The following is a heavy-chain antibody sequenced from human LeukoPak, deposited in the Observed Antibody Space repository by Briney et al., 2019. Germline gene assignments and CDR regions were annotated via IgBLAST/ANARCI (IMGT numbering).Heavy chain of an antibody. Sequence: SETLSLTCTVSGGSISSSSYYWGWIRQPPGKGLEWIGSIYYSGSTYYNPSLKSRVTISVDTSKNQFSLKLSSVTAADTAVYYCAREGQRHYCSGGSCYYYYGMDVWGQGTTVTVSS. CDR2: IYYSGST. V-gene: IGHV4-39*07. CDR3: AREGQRHYCSGGSCYYYYGMDV. J-gene: IGHJ6*02. D-gene: IGHD2-15*01. CDR1: GGSISSSSYY.